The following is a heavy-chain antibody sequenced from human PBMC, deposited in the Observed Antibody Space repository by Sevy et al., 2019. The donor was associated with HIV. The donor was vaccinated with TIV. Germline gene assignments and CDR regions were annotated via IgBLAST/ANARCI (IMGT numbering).Heavy chain of an antibody. Sequence: SETLSLTCTVSGGSISRGGYYWSWIRQHPGKGLEWIGYIYYSGSTYYNPSLKSRVTISVDTSKNQFSLKLSSVTAADTAVYYCASIPYSSSYSFDYWGQGTLVTVSS. J-gene: IGHJ4*02. CDR2: IYYSGST. CDR1: GGSISRGGYY. D-gene: IGHD6-13*01. CDR3: ASIPYSSSYSFDY. V-gene: IGHV4-31*03.